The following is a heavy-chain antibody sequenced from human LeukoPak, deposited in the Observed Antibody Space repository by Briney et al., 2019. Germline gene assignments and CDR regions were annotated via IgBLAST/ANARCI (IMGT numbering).Heavy chain of an antibody. CDR3: ARYKQQLVPWWFDP. Sequence: SETLSLNCTVSGGSISSYYWSWIRQPPGKGLEWIGYIYYSGSTNYNPSLKSRVTISVDTSKNQFSLKLSSVTAADTAVYYCARYKQQLVPWWFDPWGQGTLVTVSS. V-gene: IGHV4-59*08. D-gene: IGHD6-13*01. CDR2: IYYSGST. J-gene: IGHJ5*02. CDR1: GGSISSYY.